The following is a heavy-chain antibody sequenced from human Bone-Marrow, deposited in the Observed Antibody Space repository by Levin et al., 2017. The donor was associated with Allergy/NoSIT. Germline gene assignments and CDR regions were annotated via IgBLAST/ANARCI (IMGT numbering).Heavy chain of an antibody. V-gene: IGHV1-69*06. D-gene: IGHD3-10*01. CDR2: IIPIFGTA. J-gene: IGHJ4*02. CDR3: ARDREAYRDPLELHY. CDR1: GGTFSSYA. Sequence: SVKVSCKASGGTFSSYAISWVRQAPGQGLEWMGGIIPIFGTANYAQKFQGRVTITADKSTSTAYMELSSLRSEDTAVYYCARDREAYRDPLELHYWGQGTLVTVSS.